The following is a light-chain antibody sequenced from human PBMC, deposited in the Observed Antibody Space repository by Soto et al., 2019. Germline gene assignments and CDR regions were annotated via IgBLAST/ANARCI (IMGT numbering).Light chain of an antibody. CDR2: QVN. CDR3: SSFAGSNSPYV. J-gene: IGLJ1*01. Sequence: QSVLTQPASVSGSPGQSITISCTGTSFDVGVFDFVSWYQQHPGKAPKVIIYQVNKRPSGVPDRFSGSKSGNTASLTVSGLRPEDEADYFCSSFAGSNSPYVFGTGTKVTVL. V-gene: IGLV2-8*01. CDR1: SFDVGVFDF.